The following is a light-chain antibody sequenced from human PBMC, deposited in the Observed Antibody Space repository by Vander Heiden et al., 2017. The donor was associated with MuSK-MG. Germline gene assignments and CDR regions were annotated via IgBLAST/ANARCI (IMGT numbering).Light chain of an antibody. CDR1: QSVSSY. J-gene: IGKJ3*01. Sequence: EIVLTQSPATLSLSPGERATLSCRASQSVSSYLAWYQQKPGQAPRLLIYDASNRATGIPARFSSSGSGTDFTLTISSREPEDFAVYYCQQRSNWPLTFGHGTKVDIK. V-gene: IGKV3-11*01. CDR3: QQRSNWPLT. CDR2: DAS.